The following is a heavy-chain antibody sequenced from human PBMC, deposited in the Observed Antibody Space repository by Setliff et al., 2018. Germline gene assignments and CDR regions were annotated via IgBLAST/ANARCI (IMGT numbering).Heavy chain of an antibody. Sequence: SETLSLICTVSGGSISSGTYFWNWIRQHPGKGLEWIGYIYYSGNTYSNPSLKSRLTMSINTSKKQFSLTMNSMTAADTAVYYCARGDYFSYYMDVWGKGTTVTVSS. V-gene: IGHV4-31*03. J-gene: IGHJ6*03. CDR3: ARGDYFSYYMDV. CDR1: GGSISSGTYF. CDR2: IYYSGNT.